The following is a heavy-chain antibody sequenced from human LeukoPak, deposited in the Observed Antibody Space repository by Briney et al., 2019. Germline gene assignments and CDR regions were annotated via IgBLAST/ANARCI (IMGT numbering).Heavy chain of an antibody. D-gene: IGHD6-19*01. CDR3: ARDGAVAGQFDY. CDR1: GYTFTSYG. V-gene: IGHV1-18*01. J-gene: IGHJ4*02. Sequence: ASVKVSCKASGYTFTSYGISWVRQAPGQGLEWMGWISAYNGNTNYAQNLQGRVTMTTDTSTSTAYMELRSLRFDDTAVYYRARDGAVAGQFDYWGQGTLVTVSS. CDR2: ISAYNGNT.